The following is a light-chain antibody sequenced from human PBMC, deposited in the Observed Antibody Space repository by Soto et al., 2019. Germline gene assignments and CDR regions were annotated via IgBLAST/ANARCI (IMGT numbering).Light chain of an antibody. J-gene: IGLJ2*01. CDR1: SSNIGAGYD. CDR2: ANG. V-gene: IGLV1-40*01. Sequence: QSVLTQPPSVSGAPGQRVTISCTGSSSNIGAGYDVHWYQQLPGTAPKLLIYANGDRPSGVPNRFSGSKSGASASLTVSGLQAEDEADYYCSSYAGSNNVVFGGGTKLTVL. CDR3: SSYAGSNNVV.